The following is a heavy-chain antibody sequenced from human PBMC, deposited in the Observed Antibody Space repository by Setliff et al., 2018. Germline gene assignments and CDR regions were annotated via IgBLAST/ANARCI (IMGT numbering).Heavy chain of an antibody. J-gene: IGHJ4*02. V-gene: IGHV1-69*06. CDR3: ARDRPPYYYDSSGYYYSAGNFDY. D-gene: IGHD3-22*01. Sequence: SVKVSCKVSGGTFSSYAISWVRQAPGQGLEWMGRIIPIFGTANYAQKFQGRVTITADKSTSTAYMELSSLRSEDTAVYYCARDRPPYYYDSSGYYYSAGNFDYWGQGTLVTVSS. CDR2: IIPIFGTA. CDR1: GGTFSSYA.